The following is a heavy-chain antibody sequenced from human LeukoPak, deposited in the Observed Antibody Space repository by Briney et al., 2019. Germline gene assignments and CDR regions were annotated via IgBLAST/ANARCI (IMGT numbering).Heavy chain of an antibody. D-gene: IGHD4-17*01. CDR1: GFTFSTYA. J-gene: IGHJ5*02. V-gene: IGHV3-23*01. Sequence: GGSLRLSCAASGFTFSTYAMSWVRQAPGKGLEWVSSISASGGGTYYAASVKGRFTISRDNSKNTLSLQMNSLRADDTAVYYCAKDAYGDYVRWFDPWGQGTLVTVSS. CDR3: AKDAYGDYVRWFDP. CDR2: ISASGGGT.